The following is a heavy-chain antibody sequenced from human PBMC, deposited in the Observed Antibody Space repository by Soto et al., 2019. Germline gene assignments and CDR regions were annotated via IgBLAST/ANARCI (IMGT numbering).Heavy chain of an antibody. Sequence: QVQVPESGAGLVKPSETLSLTCSVSGDSIRNYYWSWIRQPPGQGLVWIGFISSRGGTSYNPSLKRRVVMSMDPSKTQMSLKATSVTAADTAVSYWAGDRGHGDYAAIPYSCGMDVWGAGTTFTVSS. D-gene: IGHD4-17*01. CDR3: AGDRGHGDYAAIPYSCGMDV. CDR2: ISSRGGT. CDR1: GDSIRNYY. V-gene: IGHV4-59*01. J-gene: IGHJ6*04.